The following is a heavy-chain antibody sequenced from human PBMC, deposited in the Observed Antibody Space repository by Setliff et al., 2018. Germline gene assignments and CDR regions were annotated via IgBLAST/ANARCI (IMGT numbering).Heavy chain of an antibody. CDR2: IKGQTDGGTT. D-gene: IGHD6-19*01. CDR1: GFTFSSYG. CDR3: TTGYISGYYIGH. Sequence: GGSLRLSCAASGFTFSSYGMHWVRQDPGKGLEWVGRIKGQTDGGTTDYAAPVKGRFSISRGDSKNTVYLQMNSLKTEDTAVYYCTTGYISGYYIGHWGLGTLVTVS. J-gene: IGHJ4*02. V-gene: IGHV3-15*01.